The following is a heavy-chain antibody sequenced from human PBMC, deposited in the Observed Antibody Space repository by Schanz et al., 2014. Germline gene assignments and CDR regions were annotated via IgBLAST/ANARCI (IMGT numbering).Heavy chain of an antibody. D-gene: IGHD3-16*01. Sequence: QVQLVESGGGVVQPGRSLRLSCAASGLTFSNHAMSWVRQAPGQGLEKVAVTSTDGTKTYYAASVRGRFTISRDNSKNTVYLQMNSLRSEDTAVYYCTRDRGALINHNDALDLWGQGTMVSVSS. V-gene: IGHV3-30*04. CDR2: TSTDGTKT. J-gene: IGHJ3*01. CDR1: GLTFSNHA. CDR3: TRDRGALINHNDALDL.